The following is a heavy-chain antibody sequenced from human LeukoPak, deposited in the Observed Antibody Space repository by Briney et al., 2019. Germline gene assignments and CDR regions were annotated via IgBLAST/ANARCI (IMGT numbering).Heavy chain of an antibody. V-gene: IGHV3-7*01. J-gene: IGHJ6*03. D-gene: IGHD2-15*01. CDR3: ARDPFTLYDYYMDV. Sequence: GGSLRLSCAASGFTFSSYWMSWVRQAPGKGLEWVANIKQDGSEKYYVDSVKGRFTISRDNAKNSLYLQMNSLRAEDTAVYYCARDPFTLYDYYMDVWGKGTTVTVS. CDR2: IKQDGSEK. CDR1: GFTFSSYW.